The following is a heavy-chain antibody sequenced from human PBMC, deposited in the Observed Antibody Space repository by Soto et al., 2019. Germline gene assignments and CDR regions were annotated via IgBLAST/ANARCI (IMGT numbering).Heavy chain of an antibody. CDR1: GGSISSSSYY. CDR3: ASSRITMVRGVITLYYYYYGMDV. D-gene: IGHD3-10*01. CDR2: IYYSGST. Sequence: SETLSLTCTVSGGSISSSSYYWGWIRQPPGKGLEWIGSIYYSGSTYYNPSLKSRVTISVDTSKNQFSLKLSSVTAADTAVYYCASSRITMVRGVITLYYYYYGMDVWGQGTTVTVSS. V-gene: IGHV4-39*01. J-gene: IGHJ6*02.